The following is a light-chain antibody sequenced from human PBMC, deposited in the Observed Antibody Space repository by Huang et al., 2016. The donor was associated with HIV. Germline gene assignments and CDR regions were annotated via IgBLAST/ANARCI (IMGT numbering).Light chain of an antibody. CDR3: QQYKSYPFT. CDR2: AAS. CDR1: QGIRNL. Sequence: DIQMTQSPSSLSASIGDRVTITCRASQGIRNLLAWIQQKPGKAPRSLIYAASGLRSGVPSNFSGSGSGTEFTLTINSLQPEDFATYYCQQYKSYPFTFGLGTRLEIK. V-gene: IGKV1-16*02. J-gene: IGKJ5*01.